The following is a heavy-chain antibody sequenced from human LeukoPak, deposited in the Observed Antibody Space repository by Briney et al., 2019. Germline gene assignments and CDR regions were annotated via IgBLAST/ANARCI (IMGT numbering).Heavy chain of an antibody. V-gene: IGHV4-39*01. J-gene: IGHJ4*02. CDR2: IHYSGST. CDR3: ARLNGDFTFDY. Sequence: SEPLSLTCTVSGGSISSTSYYWGWIRQPPGKGLEWIGSIHYSGSTYYNSSLRSRVTISVDTSNNQFSLNLRSVTAADTAVYYCARLNGDFTFDYWGQGTLVTVSS. CDR1: GGSISSTSYY. D-gene: IGHD4-17*01.